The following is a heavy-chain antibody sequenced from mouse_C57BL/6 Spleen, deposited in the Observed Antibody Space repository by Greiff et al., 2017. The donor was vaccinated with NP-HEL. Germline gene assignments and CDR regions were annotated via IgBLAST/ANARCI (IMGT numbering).Heavy chain of an antibody. Sequence: QVQLKQPGAELVRPGSSVKLSCKASGYTFTSYWMDWVKQRPGQGLEWIGNIYPSDSETHYNQKFKDKATLTVDKSSSTAYMQLSSLTSEDSAVYYCAYDGYYEGSFDYWGQGTTLTVSS. CDR3: AYDGYYEGSFDY. J-gene: IGHJ2*01. CDR1: GYTFTSYW. CDR2: IYPSDSET. D-gene: IGHD2-3*01. V-gene: IGHV1-61*01.